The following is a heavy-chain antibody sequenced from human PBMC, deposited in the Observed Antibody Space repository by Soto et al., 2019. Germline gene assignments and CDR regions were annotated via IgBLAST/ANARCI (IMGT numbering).Heavy chain of an antibody. V-gene: IGHV4-39*01. D-gene: IGHD1-1*01. J-gene: IGHJ6*02. CDR2: IYYSGST. CDR3: ARLGRYYYYYYGMDV. CDR1: GGSISSSSYY. Sequence: SETLSLTCTVSGGSISSSSYYWGWIRQPPGKGLEWIGSIYYSGSTYYNPSLKSRVTISVDTSKNQFSLKLSSVTAADTAVYYCARLGRYYYYYYGMDVWGQGTTVTVSS.